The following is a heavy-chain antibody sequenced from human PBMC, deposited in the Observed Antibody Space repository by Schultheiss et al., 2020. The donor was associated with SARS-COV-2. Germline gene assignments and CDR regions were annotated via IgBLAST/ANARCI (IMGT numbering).Heavy chain of an antibody. V-gene: IGHV4-61*08. D-gene: IGHD3-3*01. Sequence: SETLSLTCTVSGGSISSGGYYWSWIRQPPGKGLEWIGEINHSGSTNYNPSLKSRVTISVDTSKNQFSLKLSSVTAADTAVYYCARVEVSKIFGVVIKRYYGMDVWGQGTTVTVSS. CDR3: ARVEVSKIFGVVIKRYYGMDV. CDR2: INHSGST. J-gene: IGHJ6*02. CDR1: GGSISSGGYY.